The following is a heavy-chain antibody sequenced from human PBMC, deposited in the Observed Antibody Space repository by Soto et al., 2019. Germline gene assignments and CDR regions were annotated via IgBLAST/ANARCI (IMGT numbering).Heavy chain of an antibody. CDR2: ISGSGAST. V-gene: IGHV3-23*01. J-gene: IGHJ4*02. CDR3: AKSPALRFLEWSPRNFDS. D-gene: IGHD3-3*01. CDR1: GVIFSSYA. Sequence: AGGSLRLSCSASGVIFSSYAMSWVRQAPGKGLEWVSAISGSGASTSYVDSVKGRFIISRDNSKSILYLQMNSLRGEDTAVYYCAKSPALRFLEWSPRNFDSWGQGTLVTVSS.